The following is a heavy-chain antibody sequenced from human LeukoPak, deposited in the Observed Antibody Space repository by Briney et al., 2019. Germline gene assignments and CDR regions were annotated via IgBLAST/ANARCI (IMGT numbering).Heavy chain of an antibody. Sequence: GGSLRLSCAASGFTFSSYAMHWVRQAPGKGLEWVAVISYDGSNKYYADSVKGRFTISRDNSKNTLYLQMNSLRAEDTAVYYCANVPPTIAAAAKGGMDVWGQGTTVTVSS. CDR1: GFTFSSYA. V-gene: IGHV3-30-3*01. J-gene: IGHJ6*02. CDR3: ANVPPTIAAAAKGGMDV. D-gene: IGHD6-13*01. CDR2: ISYDGSNK.